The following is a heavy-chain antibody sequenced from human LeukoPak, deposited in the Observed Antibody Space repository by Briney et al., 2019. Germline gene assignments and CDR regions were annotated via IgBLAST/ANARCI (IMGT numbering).Heavy chain of an antibody. CDR2: IGTAGDT. CDR1: GFTFSSYD. CDR3: ARTGYSYGYSGYNWFDP. V-gene: IGHV3-13*01. J-gene: IGHJ5*02. D-gene: IGHD5-18*01. Sequence: PGGSLRLSCAASGFTFSSYDMHWVRQPTGKGLEWVSAIGTAGDTYYSHSVKGRFTISRENAKNSLYLHMNSLRAEDTAVYYCARTGYSYGYSGYNWFDPWGQGTLVTVSS.